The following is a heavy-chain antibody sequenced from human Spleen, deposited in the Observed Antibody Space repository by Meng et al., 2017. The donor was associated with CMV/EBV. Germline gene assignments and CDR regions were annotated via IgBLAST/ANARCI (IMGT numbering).Heavy chain of an antibody. CDR3: ARDRATRAYYFDY. Sequence: KAYGYTFTKYGISWVRQAPGQGLEWMGGISAYNGNTKYAQKLQGRVTMTTDTSTSTAYMELRSLRSDDTAIYFCARDRATRAYYFDYWGQGTLVTVSS. CDR1: GYTFTKYG. CDR2: ISAYNGNT. V-gene: IGHV1-18*01. D-gene: IGHD1-1*01. J-gene: IGHJ4*02.